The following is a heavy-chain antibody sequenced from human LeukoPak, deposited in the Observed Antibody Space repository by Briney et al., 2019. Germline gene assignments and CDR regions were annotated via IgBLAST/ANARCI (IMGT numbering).Heavy chain of an antibody. CDR1: GFTFSSYS. V-gene: IGHV3-48*01. Sequence: GGSLRLSCAASGFTFSSYSMNWVRQAPGKGLEWVSYISSSSSTIYYADSVKGRFTISRDNAKNSLYLQMNSLRAEDTAVYYCARAMTAPYYYYYYYMDVWGKGTTVTVSS. CDR3: ARAMTAPYYYYYYYMDV. J-gene: IGHJ6*03. CDR2: ISSSSSTI.